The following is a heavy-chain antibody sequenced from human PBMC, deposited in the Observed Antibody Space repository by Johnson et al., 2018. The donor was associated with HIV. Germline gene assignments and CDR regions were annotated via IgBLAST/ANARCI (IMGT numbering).Heavy chain of an antibody. Sequence: VQLVESGGGLVQPGGSLRLSCAASGFTFSSYDMHWVRQATGKGLEWVSGIGSTGDTYYPGSVKGRFPISRQNAKNSLYLQMNSLRAGDTAVYYCASVRRGALDIWGQGTMVTVCS. D-gene: IGHD3-10*02. CDR3: ASVRRGALDI. V-gene: IGHV3-13*04. J-gene: IGHJ3*02. CDR1: GFTFSSYD. CDR2: IGSTGDT.